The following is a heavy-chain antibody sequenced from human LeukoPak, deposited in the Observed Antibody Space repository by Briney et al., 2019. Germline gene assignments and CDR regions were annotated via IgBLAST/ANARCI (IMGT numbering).Heavy chain of an antibody. Sequence: SETLSLTCTVSGGSISSGGYYWSWIRQHPGKGLEWIGYIYYSGSTYYNPSLKSRVTISVDTSKNQFSLKLSSVTAADTAVYYCARDQVSVLRFLEWSSGWFDPWGQGTLVTVSS. CDR3: ARDQVSVLRFLEWSSGWFDP. J-gene: IGHJ5*02. V-gene: IGHV4-31*03. CDR1: GGSISSGGYY. D-gene: IGHD3-3*01. CDR2: IYYSGST.